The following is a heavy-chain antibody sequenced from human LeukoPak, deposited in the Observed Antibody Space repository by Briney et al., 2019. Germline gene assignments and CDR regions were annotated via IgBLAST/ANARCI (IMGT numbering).Heavy chain of an antibody. CDR3: ARVEATTGRNYHYYYMDV. J-gene: IGHJ6*03. V-gene: IGHV3-21*06. CDR1: GFYFSGYS. CDR2: INTGSTYM. D-gene: IGHD1-1*01. Sequence: GGSLRLSCAASGFYFSGYSMNWVRQAPGKGLEWVSSINTGSTYMYYADSVKGRLTISRDNAKNSLHLQMYSLRAEDTAVYFCARVEATTGRNYHYYYMDVWGKGTTVTVSS.